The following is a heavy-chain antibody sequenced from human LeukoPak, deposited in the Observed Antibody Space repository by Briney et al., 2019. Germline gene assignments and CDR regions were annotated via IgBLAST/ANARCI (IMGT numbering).Heavy chain of an antibody. CDR2: IIPIFGTA. CDR3: ASHYYYDSSGYYGYYYYGMDV. CDR1: GGTFSSYA. D-gene: IGHD3-22*01. J-gene: IGHJ6*02. Sequence: SVKVSCKASGGTFSSYAISWVRQAPGQGLEWMGGIIPIFGTANYAQKFQGRVTITADESTSTAYMELSSLRSEDTAVYYCASHYYYDSSGYYGYYYYGMDVWGQGATVTVSS. V-gene: IGHV1-69*13.